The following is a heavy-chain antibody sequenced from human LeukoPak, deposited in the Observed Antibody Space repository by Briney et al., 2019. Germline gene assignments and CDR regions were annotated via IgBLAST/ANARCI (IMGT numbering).Heavy chain of an antibody. Sequence: SETLSLTCAVYGGSFSGYYWSWIRQPPGKGLEWIGEINHSGSTNYNPSLKSRVTISVDTSKNQFSLKLSSVTAADTAVYYCARSRYGSGSYYKPYYYMDVWGKGTTVTVSS. J-gene: IGHJ6*03. V-gene: IGHV4-34*01. CDR2: INHSGST. CDR1: GGSFSGYY. D-gene: IGHD3-10*01. CDR3: ARSRYGSGSYYKPYYYMDV.